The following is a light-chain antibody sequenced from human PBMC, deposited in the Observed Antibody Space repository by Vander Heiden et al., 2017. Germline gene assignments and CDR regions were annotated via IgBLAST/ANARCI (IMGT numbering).Light chain of an antibody. V-gene: IGKV1-13*02. CDR3: QQVHRYPYA. CDR2: DAS. J-gene: IGKJ2*01. Sequence: AIQLTQSPSSLSASVGDRVTIICRASQGIFSSLAWYQQKPGKPPKLLICDASTLQSGVPSRFSGSGSGTDFSLTITSLQPEDFAIYVCQQVHRYPYAFGQGTKLEI. CDR1: QGIFSS.